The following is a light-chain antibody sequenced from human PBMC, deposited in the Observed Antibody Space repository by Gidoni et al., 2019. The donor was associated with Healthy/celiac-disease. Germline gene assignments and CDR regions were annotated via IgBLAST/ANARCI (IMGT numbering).Light chain of an antibody. Sequence: DIVMTQSPDSLAVSLGERATINCKSSQSVLYSSNNKNYLAWYQQKPGQPPKPLIYWASTRESGVPDRFSGSGSGTDFTLTSSSMQAEDVAVYYCQQYYSTPYTVXXXTKLEIK. CDR2: WAS. V-gene: IGKV4-1*01. J-gene: IGKJ2*01. CDR1: QSVLYSSNNKNY. CDR3: QQYYSTPYT.